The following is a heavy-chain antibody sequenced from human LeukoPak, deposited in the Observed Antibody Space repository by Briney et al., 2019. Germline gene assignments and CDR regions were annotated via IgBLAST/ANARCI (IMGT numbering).Heavy chain of an antibody. CDR1: GGSISSSNW. CDR2: IYHSGST. V-gene: IGHV4-4*02. CDR3: ARGRMVYAIDY. J-gene: IGHJ4*02. Sequence: SETLSLTCAVSGGSISSSNWWSWVRQPPGKGLEWIGEIYHSGSTYYNPSLKSRVTISVDTSKNQFSLKLSSVTAADTAVYYCARGRMVYAIDYWGQGTLVTVSS. D-gene: IGHD2-8*01.